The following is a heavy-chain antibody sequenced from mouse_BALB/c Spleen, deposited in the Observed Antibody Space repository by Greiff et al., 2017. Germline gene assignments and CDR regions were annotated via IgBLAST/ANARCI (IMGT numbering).Heavy chain of an antibody. D-gene: IGHD2-3*01. Sequence: VKLMESGPGLVAPSQSLSITCTVSGFSLTGYGVNWVRQPPGKGLEWLGMIWGDGSTDYNSALKSRLSISKDNSKSQVFLKMNSLQTDDTARYYCARDLGYYNWYFDVWGAGTTVTVSA. CDR3: ARDLGYYNWYFDV. J-gene: IGHJ1*01. CDR1: GFSLTGYG. V-gene: IGHV2-6-7*01. CDR2: IWGDGST.